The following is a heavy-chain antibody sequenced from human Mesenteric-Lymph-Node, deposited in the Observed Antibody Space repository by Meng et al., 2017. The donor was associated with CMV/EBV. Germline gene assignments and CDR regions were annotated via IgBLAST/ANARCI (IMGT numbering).Heavy chain of an antibody. V-gene: IGHV1-18*01. Sequence: ASVKVSCKASGYTFTNYGISWVRQAPGQGLEWMGWISAYNGNTNYVERLQGRVTMTTDTSTSTAYMELRSLRSDDTAMYYCAREGQPLRIPGTTWPPFDYWGQGTLVTVSS. J-gene: IGHJ4*02. CDR3: AREGQPLRIPGTTWPPFDY. CDR2: ISAYNGNT. CDR1: GYTFTNYG. D-gene: IGHD1-14*01.